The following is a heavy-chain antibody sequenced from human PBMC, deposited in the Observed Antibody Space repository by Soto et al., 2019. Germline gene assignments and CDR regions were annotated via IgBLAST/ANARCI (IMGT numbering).Heavy chain of an antibody. J-gene: IGHJ4*02. Sequence: SETLSLTCTVSGGSISSSDCYWGWIRQRPGKGLEGIGNNYYSGSTYYNPSLKSRVTISVDTSKNQFSLKLSSVTAAETAVYYCARHEVHSSGFTGYWGQGTLVTVSS. V-gene: IGHV4-39*01. CDR2: NYYSGST. CDR3: ARHEVHSSGFTGY. CDR1: GGSISSSDCY. D-gene: IGHD6-19*01.